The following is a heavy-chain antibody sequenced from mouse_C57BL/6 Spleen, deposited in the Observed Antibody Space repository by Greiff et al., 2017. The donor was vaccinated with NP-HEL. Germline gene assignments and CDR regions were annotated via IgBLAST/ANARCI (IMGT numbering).Heavy chain of an antibody. CDR2: IRNKANGYTT. V-gene: IGHV7-3*01. Sequence: EVQLQESGGGLVQPGGSLSLSCAASGFTFTDYYMSWVRQPPGKALEWLGFIRNKANGYTTEYSASVKGRFTISRDNSQSILYLQMNALRAEDSATYYCASGTPHYFYYWGQGTTLTVSS. CDR3: ASGTPHYFYY. D-gene: IGHD3-3*01. CDR1: GFTFTDYY. J-gene: IGHJ2*01.